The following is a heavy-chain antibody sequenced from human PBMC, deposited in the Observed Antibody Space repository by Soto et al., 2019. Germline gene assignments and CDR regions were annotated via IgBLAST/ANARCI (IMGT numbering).Heavy chain of an antibody. Sequence: SVKVSCKASGGTFSSYAISWVRQAPGQGLEWMGGIIPIFGTANYAQKFQGRVTITADESTSTAYMELSSLRSEDTAVYYCARDHSRHGLGYRIVDPWGQGTLVTVSS. CDR2: IIPIFGTA. V-gene: IGHV1-69*13. J-gene: IGHJ5*02. D-gene: IGHD5-12*01. CDR3: ARDHSRHGLGYRIVDP. CDR1: GGTFSSYA.